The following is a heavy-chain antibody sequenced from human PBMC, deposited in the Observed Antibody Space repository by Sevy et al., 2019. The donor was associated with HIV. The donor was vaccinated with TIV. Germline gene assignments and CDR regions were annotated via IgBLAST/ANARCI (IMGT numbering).Heavy chain of an antibody. CDR1: GFIFSGYA. Sequence: GGSLRLSCTASGFIFSGYAMHWVRQAPGKGLEWVAFIRYDGSEKYSAYSVKGRFTISRDNQQNALYLQMKNLRPDDTAVYYCAKGGGPESVFLEWSPSEAESRYFDLWGRGTLVTVSS. V-gene: IGHV3-30*02. CDR3: AKGGGPESVFLEWSPSEAESRYFDL. CDR2: IRYDGSEK. D-gene: IGHD3-3*01. J-gene: IGHJ2*01.